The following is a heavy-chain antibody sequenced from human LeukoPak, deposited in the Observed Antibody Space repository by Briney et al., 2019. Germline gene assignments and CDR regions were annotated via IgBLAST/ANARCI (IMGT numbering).Heavy chain of an antibody. J-gene: IGHJ4*02. D-gene: IGHD1-26*01. CDR2: ISAHNGDT. CDR3: ARDLKRTVGATTTSDY. Sequence: GASVKVSCKASGYTFTSYGISWVRQAPGQGLEWMGWISAHNGDTNYAQKFQGRVSMTTDTSTSTGYMELRSPTSDDTAVYYCARDLKRTVGATTTSDYWGQGTLVTVSS. V-gene: IGHV1-18*01. CDR1: GYTFTSYG.